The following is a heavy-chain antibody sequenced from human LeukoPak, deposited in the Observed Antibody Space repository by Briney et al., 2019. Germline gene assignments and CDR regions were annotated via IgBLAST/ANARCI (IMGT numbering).Heavy chain of an antibody. CDR3: ARERITLIRGIIPHWYMDV. CDR2: INQDGSEI. V-gene: IGHV3-7*01. J-gene: IGHJ6*03. Sequence: GGSLRLSCAASGFTFSNYWMSWVRQAPGKGLEWVANINQDGSEIYYGDSVKGRFTISRDNAKNSLNLQIDSLRAEDTAVYYCARERITLIRGIIPHWYMDVWGKGTTVTVSS. CDR1: GFTFSNYW. D-gene: IGHD3-10*01.